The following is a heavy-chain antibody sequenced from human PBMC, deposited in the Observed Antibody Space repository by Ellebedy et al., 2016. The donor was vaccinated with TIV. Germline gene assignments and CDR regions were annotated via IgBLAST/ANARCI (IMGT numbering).Heavy chain of an antibody. V-gene: IGHV1-3*01. CDR2: INAGNGNT. J-gene: IGHJ3*02. CDR1: GYTFTSYA. D-gene: IGHD5-24*01. CDR3: ATERHVEMATILTDAFDI. Sequence: AASVKVSCKASGYTFTSYAMHWVRQAPGQRLEWMGWINAGNGNTKYSQKFQGRVTITRDTSASTAYMELSSLRSEDTAVYYCATERHVEMATILTDAFDIWGQGTMVTVSS.